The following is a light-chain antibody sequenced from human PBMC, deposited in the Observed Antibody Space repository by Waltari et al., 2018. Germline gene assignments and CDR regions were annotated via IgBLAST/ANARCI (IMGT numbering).Light chain of an antibody. CDR1: QSVSTY. V-gene: IGKV3-11*01. CDR3: QQRTKWPRT. CDR2: DAS. Sequence: DIVLTQSPATLSLSPGERALLSCRASQSVSTYVAWYQQKPGKAPVILISDASNRASGIPARFSGRGSGTEFTLIISSLEPEDFATYYCQQRTKWPRTFGQGT. J-gene: IGKJ1*01.